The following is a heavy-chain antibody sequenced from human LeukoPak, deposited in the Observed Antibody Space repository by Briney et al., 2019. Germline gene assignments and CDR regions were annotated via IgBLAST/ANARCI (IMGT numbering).Heavy chain of an antibody. CDR2: ISGSGGST. CDR3: AKASSGWSFDY. D-gene: IGHD6-19*01. J-gene: IGHJ4*02. Sequence: EGSLRLSCAASGFTFSSYAMSWVRQAPGKGLEWVSAISGSGGSTYYADSVKGRFTISRDNSKNTLYLQMNSLRAEDTAVYYYAKASSGWSFDYWGQGTLVTVSS. V-gene: IGHV3-23*01. CDR1: GFTFSSYA.